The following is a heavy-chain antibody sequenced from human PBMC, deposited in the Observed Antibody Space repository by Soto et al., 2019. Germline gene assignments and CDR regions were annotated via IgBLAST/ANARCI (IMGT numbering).Heavy chain of an antibody. D-gene: IGHD1-1*01. J-gene: IGHJ3*02. CDR3: AKGDWNDAGDAFDI. CDR1: GFMFDNYA. CDR2: IRDSGGST. V-gene: IGHV3-23*01. Sequence: EVQLLESGGDLVQPGGSLRLSCVASGFMFDNYAMSWVRQAPGKGLEWVSTIRDSGGSTYYADSVKGRFTLSRDNSKNTVYLIMNSLRAEDTALYYCAKGDWNDAGDAFDIWGQGTMVTVSS.